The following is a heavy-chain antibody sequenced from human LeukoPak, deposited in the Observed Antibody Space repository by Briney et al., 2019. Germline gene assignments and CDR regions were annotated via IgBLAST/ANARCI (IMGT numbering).Heavy chain of an antibody. D-gene: IGHD5-12*01. CDR1: GGSISGYY. J-gene: IGHJ3*02. V-gene: IGHV4-59*01. Sequence: SETLSLTCTLSGGSISGYYWSWIRQPPGKGLEWIGYIYYSGSTNYNPSLKSRVTISVDTSKNQFSLKLSSVTAADTAVYYCARVNSGYADAFDIWGQGTMVTVSS. CDR2: IYYSGST. CDR3: ARVNSGYADAFDI.